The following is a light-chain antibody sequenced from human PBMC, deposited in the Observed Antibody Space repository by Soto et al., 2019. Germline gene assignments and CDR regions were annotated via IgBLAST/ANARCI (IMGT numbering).Light chain of an antibody. CDR3: QHYGTSHT. CDR2: GAF. V-gene: IGKV3-20*01. J-gene: IGKJ2*01. Sequence: EIVLTQSPGTLSLSPGERATLSCRASQTVTSRYLAWYQQKPGQAPRLLIFGAFSRATGIPDRFSGSGSGTDLTLTISRLEPEDFAVYYCQHYGTSHTFGQGTKLE. CDR1: QTVTSRY.